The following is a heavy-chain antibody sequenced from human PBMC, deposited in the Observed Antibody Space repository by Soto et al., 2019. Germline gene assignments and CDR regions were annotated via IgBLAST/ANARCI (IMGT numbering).Heavy chain of an antibody. CDR3: AKDIVKYTYGACDY. CDR1: GFTFSSYG. V-gene: IGHV3-30*18. Sequence: GGSLRLSCAASGFTFSSYGMYWVRQAPGKGLEWVAAISYDGSNNYHADSVKGRFTISRDNSKNTLYLQLNSLRTEDTAVYYCAKDIVKYTYGACDYWGQGVLVTVSS. D-gene: IGHD5-18*01. J-gene: IGHJ4*02. CDR2: ISYDGSNN.